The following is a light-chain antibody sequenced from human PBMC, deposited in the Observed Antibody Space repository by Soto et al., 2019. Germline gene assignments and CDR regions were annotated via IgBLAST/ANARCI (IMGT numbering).Light chain of an antibody. Sequence: DIQLTQSPSFLSASVGDRVTITCRASQGMSSYLAWYQQKPGKAPKLLIYAASTLQSGVASRFSGSGSGTEFTLTISSLQPEDFANYYCQQRNSYPLTFGGGTKVEIK. CDR1: QGMSSY. V-gene: IGKV1-9*01. CDR3: QQRNSYPLT. CDR2: AAS. J-gene: IGKJ4*01.